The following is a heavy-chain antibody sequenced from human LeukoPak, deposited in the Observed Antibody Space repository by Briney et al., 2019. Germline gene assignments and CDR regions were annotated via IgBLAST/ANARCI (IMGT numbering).Heavy chain of an antibody. D-gene: IGHD3-10*01. J-gene: IGHJ4*02. V-gene: IGHV3-48*04. Sequence: GGSLRLSCAASGFTFSSFSMNWVRQAPGKGLEWVSYISSSGSTIYYADSVKGRFTISRDNAKNSLYLQMNSLRAEDTAVYYCARDRATMVRGVIIRGDYWGQGTLVTVSS. CDR2: ISSSGSTI. CDR1: GFTFSSFS. CDR3: ARDRATMVRGVIIRGDY.